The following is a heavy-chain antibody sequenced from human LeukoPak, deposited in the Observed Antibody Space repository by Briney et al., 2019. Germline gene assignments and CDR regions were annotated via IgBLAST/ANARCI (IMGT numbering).Heavy chain of an antibody. CDR1: GYTFTNRG. CDR3: ARADPVEKGFDS. Sequence: ASVKVSCKTSGYTFTNRGISWVRQAPGQGLEWMGWISPYNGNTKYAQRLQDRVTLTTDTSTSTAYMEVRSLRFDDTAVYFCARADPVEKGFDSWGQGTLVTVSS. CDR2: ISPYNGNT. V-gene: IGHV1-18*01. J-gene: IGHJ3*02.